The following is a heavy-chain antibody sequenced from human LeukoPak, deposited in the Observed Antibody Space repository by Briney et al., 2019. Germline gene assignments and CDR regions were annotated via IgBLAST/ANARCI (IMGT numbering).Heavy chain of an antibody. CDR2: INHSGST. CDR1: GGSFSGYY. CDR3: ARVRSRWDQHAFDI. J-gene: IGHJ3*02. D-gene: IGHD1-26*01. Sequence: KPSETLSLTCAVYGGSFSGYYWSWIRQPPGKGLEWIGEINHSGSTNYNPSLKSRVTISVDTSKNQFSLKLSSVTAADTAVYYCARVRSRWDQHAFDIWGQGTMVTVSS. V-gene: IGHV4-34*01.